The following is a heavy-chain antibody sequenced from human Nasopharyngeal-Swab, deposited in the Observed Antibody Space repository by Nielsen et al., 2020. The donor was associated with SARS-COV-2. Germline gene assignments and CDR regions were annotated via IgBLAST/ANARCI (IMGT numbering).Heavy chain of an antibody. V-gene: IGHV3-73*01. CDR1: GFIFSGSA. CDR2: IGDKDHNYAT. J-gene: IGHJ4*02. CDR3: TTDFYFDY. Sequence: GESLKISCAASGFIFSGSAMHWVRQASGKGLEWVGRIGDKDHNYATTYGAWVKGRFTISRDDSKNTAFLQLDSLKPEDTALYYCTTDFYFDYWGQGTLVTVSS.